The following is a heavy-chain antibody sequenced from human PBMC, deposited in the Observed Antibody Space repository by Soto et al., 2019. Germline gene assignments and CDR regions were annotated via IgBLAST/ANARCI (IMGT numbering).Heavy chain of an antibody. D-gene: IGHD6-6*01. CDR2: IWYDGSNK. CDR1: GFTFSSYG. V-gene: IGHV3-33*01. Sequence: QVQLVESGGGGVQPGRSLRLSCAASGFTFSSYGMHWVRQAPGKGLEWVEVIWYDGSNKYYADSVKGRFTISRDNSKNTLYLQMNSLRAEDPDVYYCARDSVIQYSSSVYYYYSMDVLGKGTTVTVSS. CDR3: ARDSVIQYSSSVYYYYSMDV. J-gene: IGHJ6*03.